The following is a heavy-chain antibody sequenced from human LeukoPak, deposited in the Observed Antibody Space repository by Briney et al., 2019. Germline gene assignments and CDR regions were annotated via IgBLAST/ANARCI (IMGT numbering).Heavy chain of an antibody. Sequence: SGTLSLTCAISGGSISSSNWWSWVRQPPGKGLEWIGEIYHSGSTNYNPSLKSRVTISVDKSKNQFSLKLSSVTAADTAVYYCARLVGSSWGGNYFDYWGQGTLVTVSS. CDR1: GGSISSSNW. CDR2: IYHSGST. J-gene: IGHJ4*02. D-gene: IGHD6-13*01. CDR3: ARLVGSSWGGNYFDY. V-gene: IGHV4-4*02.